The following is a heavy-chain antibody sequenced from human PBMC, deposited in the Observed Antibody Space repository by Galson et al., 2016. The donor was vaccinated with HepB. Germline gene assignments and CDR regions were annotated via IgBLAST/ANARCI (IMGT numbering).Heavy chain of an antibody. V-gene: IGHV4-38-2*02. CDR3: VRERAGMVRGLDG. D-gene: IGHD3-10*01. J-gene: IGHJ4*02. CDR1: SHSITTGYY. Sequence: ETLSLTCTVSSHSITTGYYWAWIRQPPGRGLEWIGSIYHGGSTDYTPSLNSRVTMSIDTAKNQFSLQLSSVTAADTAIYYCVRERAGMVRGLDGWGQGTLVTVSS. CDR2: IYHGGST.